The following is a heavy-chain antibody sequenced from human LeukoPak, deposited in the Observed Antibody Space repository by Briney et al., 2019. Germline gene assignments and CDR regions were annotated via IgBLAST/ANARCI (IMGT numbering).Heavy chain of an antibody. D-gene: IGHD6-13*01. V-gene: IGHV3-21*01. CDR1: GFTFSSYS. CDR3: ARRGSIVAAVSWFDP. J-gene: IGHJ5*02. CDR2: ISSSSSYI. Sequence: KAGGSLRLSCAASGFTFSSYSMNWVRQAPGKGLEWVSSISSSSSYIYYADSVKGRFTISRDNAKNSLYLQMNSLRAEDTAAYYCARRGSIVAAVSWFDPWGQGTLVTVSS.